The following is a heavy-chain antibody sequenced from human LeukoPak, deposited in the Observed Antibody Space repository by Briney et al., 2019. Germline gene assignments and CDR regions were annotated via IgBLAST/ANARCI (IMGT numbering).Heavy chain of an antibody. CDR1: GGSIRNSSFY. D-gene: IGHD4-23*01. J-gene: IGHJ3*02. CDR3: ARVTYGGNSAASSATTNLYAFDI. Sequence: PSETLSLTCAVSGGSIRNSSFYWGWIRQPPGKGLEWIASIYNSGTTYYNPSLKGRITIFVDTSKNQFSLKLSSVTAADTAVYYCARVTYGGNSAASSATTNLYAFDIWGQGTMVTVSS. V-gene: IGHV4-39*01. CDR2: IYNSGTT.